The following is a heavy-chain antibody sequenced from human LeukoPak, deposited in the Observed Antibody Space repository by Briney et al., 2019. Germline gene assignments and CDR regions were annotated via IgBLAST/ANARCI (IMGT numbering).Heavy chain of an antibody. Sequence: GESLKLSCKGSGYSLTSYLIGWVRQMPGKGLEWMGIIYPGDSDTRYSPSFQGQVTISADKPISTAYLQWSSLKASDTAVYYCARGIFYDILTGYPEAWFFAAGGFDPWGQGTLVTVSS. V-gene: IGHV5-51*04. CDR3: ARGIFYDILTGYPEAWFFAAGGFDP. D-gene: IGHD3-9*01. CDR2: IYPGDSDT. J-gene: IGHJ5*02. CDR1: GYSLTSYL.